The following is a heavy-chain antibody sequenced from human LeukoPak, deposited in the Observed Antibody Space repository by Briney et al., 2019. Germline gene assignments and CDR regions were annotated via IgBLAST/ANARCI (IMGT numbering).Heavy chain of an antibody. CDR1: GFTFSDYY. Sequence: GGSLGLSCAASGFTFSDYYMSWIRQAPGKGPEWVSYISSSSSYTNYADSVKGRFTISRDNAKNSLYLQMNSLRAEDTAVYYCARVPYYYGSGSYYSGYYFDYWGQGTLVTVSS. CDR3: ARVPYYYGSGSYYSGYYFDY. V-gene: IGHV3-11*06. J-gene: IGHJ4*02. D-gene: IGHD3-10*01. CDR2: ISSSSSYT.